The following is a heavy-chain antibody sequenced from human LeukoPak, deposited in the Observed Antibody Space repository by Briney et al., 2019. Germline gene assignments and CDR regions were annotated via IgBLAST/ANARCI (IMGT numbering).Heavy chain of an antibody. CDR2: ISYDGSNK. CDR1: RFIFASYA. D-gene: IGHD5-12*01. V-gene: IGHV3-30*18. Sequence: GGSLRLSCEASRFIFASYAMHWVRQDPGKGLEWVAVISYDGSNKYYADSVKGRFTISRDNSKNTLYLQMNSLRAEDTAVYYCAKSKVAPIDYWGQGTLVTVSS. J-gene: IGHJ4*02. CDR3: AKSKVAPIDY.